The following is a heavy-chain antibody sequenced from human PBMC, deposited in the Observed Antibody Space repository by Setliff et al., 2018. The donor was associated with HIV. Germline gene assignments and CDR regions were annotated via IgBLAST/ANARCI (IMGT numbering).Heavy chain of an antibody. Sequence: ASVKVSCKPSGFTFTGYYLHWVRQAPGQGLEWMGWINPNNGDTNYEQRFQGRVTMTRDTPITTVYMVLNRLTPGDTAVYYCASPYENNSGPDYWGQGTPVTVSS. J-gene: IGHJ4*02. D-gene: IGHD7-27*01. CDR1: GFTFTGYY. CDR2: INPNNGDT. V-gene: IGHV1-2*02. CDR3: ASPYENNSGPDY.